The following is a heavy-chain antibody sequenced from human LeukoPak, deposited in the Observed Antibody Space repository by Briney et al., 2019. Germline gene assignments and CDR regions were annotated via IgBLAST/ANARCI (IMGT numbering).Heavy chain of an antibody. CDR1: GFTFSSYG. V-gene: IGHV3-30*03. D-gene: IGHD2-2*01. J-gene: IGHJ3*02. Sequence: PGGSLRLSCAASGFTFSSYGMHWVRQAPGKGLEWVAVISYDGSNKYYADSVKGRFTISRDNSKNTLYLQMNSLRAEDTAVYYCARRGPGVVAFDIWGQGTMVTVSS. CDR3: ARRGPGVVAFDI. CDR2: ISYDGSNK.